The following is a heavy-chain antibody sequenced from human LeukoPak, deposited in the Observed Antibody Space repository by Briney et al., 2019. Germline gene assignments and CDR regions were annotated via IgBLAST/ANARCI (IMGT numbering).Heavy chain of an antibody. CDR2: IYYSGST. CDR3: ATEIIGIAAAPY. J-gene: IGHJ4*02. CDR1: GGSISTSNYY. V-gene: IGHV4-39*01. Sequence: SETLSLTCTVSGGSISTSNYYWGWIRQPPGKGLEWIGSIYYSGSTFYNPSLKSPVTISVDTSKNQVSLKLSSVTAADTAVYYCATEIIGIAAAPYWGQGTLVTVSS. D-gene: IGHD6-13*01.